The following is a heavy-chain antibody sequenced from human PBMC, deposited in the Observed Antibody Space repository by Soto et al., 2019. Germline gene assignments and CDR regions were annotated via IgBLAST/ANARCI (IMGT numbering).Heavy chain of an antibody. V-gene: IGHV1-2*04. Sequence: QVQLVQSGAEVKEPGASVTVSCRASGDRFTDYYMHWVRQAPGQGLEWMGWINPNSGVTKYAQKFQGWVTMTRDTSIRTVYMQLSTLGFDYTAIYYCARESGGATATLDYYYFYMDVWGTGTTVTVSS. D-gene: IGHD5-12*01. CDR1: GDRFTDYY. CDR2: INPNSGVT. CDR3: ARESGGATATLDYYYFYMDV. J-gene: IGHJ6*03.